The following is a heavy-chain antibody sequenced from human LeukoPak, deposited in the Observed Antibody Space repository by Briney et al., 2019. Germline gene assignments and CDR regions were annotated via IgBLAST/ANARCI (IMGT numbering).Heavy chain of an antibody. V-gene: IGHV6-1*01. CDR2: TYYRSKWYN. D-gene: IGHD1-1*01. J-gene: IGHJ4*02. CDR1: GDSVSSNNVA. CDR3: ARAGTGDLLLDC. Sequence: SQSLSLTCAISGDSVSSNNVAWNWIRQSPSRGLEWLGRTYYRSKWYNDSGTSVKGRVIISPDTSKNQFSSQLNSVTPEDTGVYYCARAGTGDLLLDCWGQRTLVTVSS.